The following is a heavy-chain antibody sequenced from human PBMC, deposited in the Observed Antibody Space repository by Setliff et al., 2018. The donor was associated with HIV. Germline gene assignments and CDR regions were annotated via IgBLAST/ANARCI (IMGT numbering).Heavy chain of an antibody. CDR1: GGSIRSSGYY. CDR3: ARRGAYGYDYFDY. CDR2: IFHSAAT. J-gene: IGHJ4*02. V-gene: IGHV4-39*07. D-gene: IGHD5-12*01. Sequence: SETLSLTCTVSGGSIRSSGYYWGWIRQPPGKGLEWIGSIFHSAATNYNPSLKSRVTISIDTSKNQFSLKLTSVTAADTAVYYCARRGAYGYDYFDYWGPGILVTVSS.